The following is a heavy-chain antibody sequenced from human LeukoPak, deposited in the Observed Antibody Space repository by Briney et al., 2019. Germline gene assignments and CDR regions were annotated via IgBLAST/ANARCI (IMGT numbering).Heavy chain of an antibody. CDR2: IKGKTDGGTT. D-gene: IGHD6-19*01. CDR3: TTDGLAVAGTGDY. V-gene: IGHV3-15*01. CDR1: GFTFSNAW. Sequence: GGSLRLSCAASGFTFSNAWMSWVRQAPGKRLEWVGRIKGKTDGGTTDYAAPVKDRFTISRDDSKNTLYLQMNSLKTEDTAVYYCTTDGLAVAGTGDYWGQGTLVTVSS. J-gene: IGHJ4*02.